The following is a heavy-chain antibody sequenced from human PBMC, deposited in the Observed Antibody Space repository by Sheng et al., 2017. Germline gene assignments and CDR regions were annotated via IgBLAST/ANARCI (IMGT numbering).Heavy chain of an antibody. CDR2: IYTSGST. Sequence: QVQLQESGPGLVKPSQTLSLTCTVSGGSISSGSYYWSWIRQPAGKGLEWIGRIYTSGSTNYNPSLKSRVTISVDTSKNQFSLKLSSVTAADTAVYYCARERRWFDPWGQGTLVTVSS. CDR3: ARERRWFDP. CDR1: GGSISSGSYY. V-gene: IGHV4-61*02. J-gene: IGHJ5*02.